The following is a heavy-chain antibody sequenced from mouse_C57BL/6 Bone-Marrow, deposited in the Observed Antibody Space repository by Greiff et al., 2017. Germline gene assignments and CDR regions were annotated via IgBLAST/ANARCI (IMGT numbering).Heavy chain of an antibody. D-gene: IGHD1-1*01. CDR3: ARGRINGGYYFDY. CDR1: GYTFTTYP. V-gene: IGHV1-47*01. CDR2: FHPYNDDT. J-gene: IGHJ2*01. Sequence: VQLQQSGAELVKPGASVKMSCKASGYTFTTYPIEWMNQNHGKSLEWIGNFHPYNDDTKYHEQFKGKATLTVEKSYSHVYLELSRLTSDDSAVLYLARGRINGGYYFDYWGQGTTLTVSS.